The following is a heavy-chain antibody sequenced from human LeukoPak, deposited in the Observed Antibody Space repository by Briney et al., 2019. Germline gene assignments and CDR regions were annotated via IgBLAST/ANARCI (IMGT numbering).Heavy chain of an antibody. CDR3: ARESMIVVVSYYFDY. V-gene: IGHV4-39*07. D-gene: IGHD3-22*01. J-gene: IGHJ4*02. Sequence: SETLSLTCTVSGGSISSSSYYWGWIRQPPGKGLEWIGSIYYSGSTNYNPSLKSRVTISVDKSKNQFSLKLSSVTAADTAVYYCARESMIVVVSYYFDYWDQGTLVTVSS. CDR2: IYYSGST. CDR1: GGSISSSSYY.